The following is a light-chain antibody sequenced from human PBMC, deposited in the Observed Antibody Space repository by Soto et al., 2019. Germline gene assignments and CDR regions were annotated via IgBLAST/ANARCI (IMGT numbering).Light chain of an antibody. CDR1: QGISSA. V-gene: IGKV1-13*02. CDR2: TAS. J-gene: IGKJ1*01. CDR3: QQYNSAWT. Sequence: AIQLTQSPSSLSASVGDRVTITCRASQGISSALAWYQQKPGKAPKLLIYTASNLEGGVPSRFSGSGSGTEFTLTISSLQPDDFATYYCQQYNSAWTFGQGTKVDIK.